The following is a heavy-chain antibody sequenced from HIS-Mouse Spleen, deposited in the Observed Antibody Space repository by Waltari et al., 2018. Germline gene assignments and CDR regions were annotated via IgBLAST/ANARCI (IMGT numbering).Heavy chain of an antibody. D-gene: IGHD6-19*01. CDR2: IDWDDDK. V-gene: IGHV2-70*15. CDR3: ARIAEGYTSGWYAFDY. Sequence: QVTLRESGPALVKPTQTLTLPCTFSGFSLSTTGMCASWIRQPPGTALEWLARIDWDDDKYYSTSLKTRLTISRDTSKNQVVLTMTNMDPLDTATYYCARIAEGYTSGWYAFDYWGQGTLVTVSS. J-gene: IGHJ4*02. CDR1: GFSLSTTGMC.